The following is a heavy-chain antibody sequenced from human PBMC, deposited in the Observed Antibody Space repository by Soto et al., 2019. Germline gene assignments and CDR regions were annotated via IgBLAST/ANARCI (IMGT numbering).Heavy chain of an antibody. CDR1: GGSISSGGYY. J-gene: IGHJ4*02. Sequence: PSETLSLTCTVSGGSISSGGYYWSWIRQHPGKGLEWIGYIYYSGSTYYNPSLKSRVTISVDTSKNLFSLKLSSVTAADTAVYYCAREGAYDSSGYYDYWGQGTLVTVSS. CDR2: IYYSGST. D-gene: IGHD3-22*01. V-gene: IGHV4-31*03. CDR3: AREGAYDSSGYYDY.